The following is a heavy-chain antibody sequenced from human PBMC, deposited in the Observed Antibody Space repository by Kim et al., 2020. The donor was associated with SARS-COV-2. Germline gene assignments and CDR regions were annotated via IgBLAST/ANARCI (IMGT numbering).Heavy chain of an antibody. J-gene: IGHJ4*02. CDR3: ARGFRGSYLSPPDTPDFDY. CDR1: GFTFSSYW. CDR2: INSDGSST. V-gene: IGHV3-74*01. Sequence: GGSLRLSCAASGFTFSSYWMHWVRQAPGKGLVWVSRINSDGSSTSYADSVKGRFTISRDNAKNTLYLQMNSLRAEDTAVYYCARGFRGSYLSPPDTPDFDYWGQGTLVTVSS. D-gene: IGHD1-26*01.